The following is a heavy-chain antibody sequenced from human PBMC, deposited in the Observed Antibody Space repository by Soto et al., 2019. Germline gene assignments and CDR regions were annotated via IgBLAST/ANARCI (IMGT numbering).Heavy chain of an antibody. CDR2: INHSGST. Sequence: PSETLSLTCAFYGGSFSGYYWSWIRQPPGKGLEWIGEINHSGSTNYNPSLKSRVTVSVDTSKNQFSLNLRSVTAADTAVYYCARLPSRHLVDYWGQGTLVTVSS. J-gene: IGHJ4*02. CDR3: ARLPSRHLVDY. CDR1: GGSFSGYY. D-gene: IGHD3-3*02. V-gene: IGHV4-34*01.